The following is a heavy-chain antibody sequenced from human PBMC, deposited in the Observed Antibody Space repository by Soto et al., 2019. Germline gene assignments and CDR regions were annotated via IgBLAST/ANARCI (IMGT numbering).Heavy chain of an antibody. J-gene: IGHJ4*02. CDR2: IKQDGSEN. V-gene: IGHV3-7*03. Sequence: PVGSLRLSCAASGFTFSSYWMSWVRRARGKGLEGVANIKQDGSENYYVDSVRGRFTISRDNAKNSLYLQMNSLRAEDTAVYYCVRDFEGSYGYGPFDYWGQGTLVTVSS. CDR3: VRDFEGSYGYGPFDY. CDR1: GFTFSSYW. D-gene: IGHD5-18*01.